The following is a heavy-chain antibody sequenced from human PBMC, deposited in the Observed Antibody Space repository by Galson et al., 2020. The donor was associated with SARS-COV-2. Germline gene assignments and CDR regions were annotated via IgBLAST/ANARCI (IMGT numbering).Heavy chain of an antibody. D-gene: IGHD3-10*01. V-gene: IGHV3-15*01. CDR3: VATPRALVGRGIGYGMDV. Sequence: GGSLRLSCSVSGLTFINAWITWVRQAPGKGLEWIGRIKSGPHGGSTDYAAPVSGRVTISRDDSNDISFLEMNSLKVEETAIYYCVATPRALVGRGIGYGMDVWGQGTTVTVS. CDR2: IKSGPHGGST. J-gene: IGHJ6*02. CDR1: GLTFINAW.